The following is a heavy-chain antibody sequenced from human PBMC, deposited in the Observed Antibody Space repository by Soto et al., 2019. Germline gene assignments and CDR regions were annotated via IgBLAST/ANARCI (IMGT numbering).Heavy chain of an antibody. CDR2: ISSSSSYI. D-gene: IGHD3-3*01. Sequence: GGSLRLSCAASGFTFSSYSMNWVRQAPGKGLEWVSSISSSSSYIYYADSVKGRFTISRDNAKNSLYLQMNSLRAEDTAVYYCAGRPLRFLEWSTDFDYWGQGTLVTVSS. CDR1: GFTFSSYS. CDR3: AGRPLRFLEWSTDFDY. J-gene: IGHJ4*02. V-gene: IGHV3-21*01.